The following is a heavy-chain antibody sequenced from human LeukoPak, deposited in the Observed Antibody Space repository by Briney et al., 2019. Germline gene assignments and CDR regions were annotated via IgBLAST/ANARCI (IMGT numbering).Heavy chain of an antibody. J-gene: IGHJ3*02. CDR3: AKDMGPDYGDYDDAFDI. CDR2: ISWNSGSI. D-gene: IGHD4-17*01. V-gene: IGHV3-9*01. CDR1: GFALSSHW. Sequence: GGSLRLSCAASGFALSSHWMSWVRQAPGKGLEWVSGISWNSGSIGYADSVKGRFTISRDNAKNSLYLQMNSLRAEDTALYYCAKDMGPDYGDYDDAFDIWGQGTMVTVSS.